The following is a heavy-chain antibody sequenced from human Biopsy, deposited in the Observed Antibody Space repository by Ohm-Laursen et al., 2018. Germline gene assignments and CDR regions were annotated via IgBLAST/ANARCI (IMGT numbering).Heavy chain of an antibody. CDR2: ITHSGYT. CDR1: SGSFSSNY. CDR3: ASRLYGPNPIDY. D-gene: IGHD2-8*01. J-gene: IGHJ4*02. V-gene: IGHV4-34*01. Sequence: SETLSLTCAVYSGSFSSNYWTWIRQPPGKGLEWIGEITHSGYTNYNPSLKSRVTVSVDTSKTQFSLKLSSVTAADTAVYYCASRLYGPNPIDYWGQGTLVTVSS.